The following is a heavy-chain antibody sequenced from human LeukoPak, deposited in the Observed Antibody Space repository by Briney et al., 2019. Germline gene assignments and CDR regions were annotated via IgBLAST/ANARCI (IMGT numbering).Heavy chain of an antibody. CDR2: ISAYNGNT. CDR3: ARTPPDDILTGYYREYYYYGMDV. J-gene: IGHJ6*02. V-gene: IGHV1-18*01. D-gene: IGHD3-9*01. CDR1: GYTFTSYG. Sequence: ASVKVSCKASGYTFTSYGISWVRQAPGQGLEWMGWISAYNGNTYYAQKLQGRVTMTTDTSTSAAYMELRSLRSDDTAVYYCARTPPDDILTGYYREYYYYGMDVWGQGTTVTVSS.